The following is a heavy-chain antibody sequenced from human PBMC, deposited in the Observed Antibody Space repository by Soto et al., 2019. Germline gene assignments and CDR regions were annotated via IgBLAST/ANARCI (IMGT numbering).Heavy chain of an antibody. CDR1: GGTFSSYT. V-gene: IGHV1-69*02. D-gene: IGHD2-21*02. CDR2: IIPILAIA. J-gene: IGHJ5*02. CDR3: ARGVTDATGGDR. Sequence: QVQLVQSGAEVKKPGSLVKVSCKASGGTFSSYTINWVRQAPGQGLEWMGKIIPILAIANYAQRFQGRLTITADKSTSTAFMELTSLRSEDTAVYYCARGVTDATGGDRWGQGTLVTVSS.